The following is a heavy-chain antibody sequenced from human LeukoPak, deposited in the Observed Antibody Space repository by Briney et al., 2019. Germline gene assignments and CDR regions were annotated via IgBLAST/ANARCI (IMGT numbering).Heavy chain of an antibody. CDR3: ARVLSVTSPFDY. J-gene: IGHJ4*02. V-gene: IGHV3-21*01. CDR2: ISSSSSYI. Sequence: GGSLRLSCAASGFTFSSYSMNWVRQAPGKWLEWVSSISSSSSYIYYADSVKGRFTISRDNAKNSLYLQMNSLRAEDTAVYYCARVLSVTSPFDYWGQGTLVTVSS. CDR1: GFTFSSYS. D-gene: IGHD4-17*01.